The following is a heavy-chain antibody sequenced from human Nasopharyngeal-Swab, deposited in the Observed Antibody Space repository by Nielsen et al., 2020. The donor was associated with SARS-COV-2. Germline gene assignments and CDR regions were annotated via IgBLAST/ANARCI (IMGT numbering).Heavy chain of an antibody. CDR2: IYYSGST. CDR3: ATVVGATDAFDI. D-gene: IGHD1-26*01. V-gene: IGHV4-59*08. Sequence: SETLSLTCTVSGGSISSYYWSWIRQPPGKGLEWIGYIYYSGSTNYNPSLKSRVTISVDTSKNQFSLKLSSVTAADTAVYYCATVVGATDAFDIWGQGTMVTVSS. CDR1: GGSISSYY. J-gene: IGHJ3*02.